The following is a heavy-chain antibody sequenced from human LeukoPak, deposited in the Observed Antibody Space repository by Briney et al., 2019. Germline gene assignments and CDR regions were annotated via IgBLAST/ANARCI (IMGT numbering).Heavy chain of an antibody. CDR2: ISYDGSNK. CDR3: AKDLRLWLQTDDAFDI. D-gene: IGHD5-18*01. J-gene: IGHJ3*02. CDR1: GFTFSTYG. Sequence: GRSLRLSCAASGFTFSTYGMHWVRQAPGKGLVWVALISYDGSNKYYADSVKGRCTISRDNSKNTLYLQMNSLSAEDMPVYYCAKDLRLWLQTDDAFDIWGQGTMVTVSS. V-gene: IGHV3-30*18.